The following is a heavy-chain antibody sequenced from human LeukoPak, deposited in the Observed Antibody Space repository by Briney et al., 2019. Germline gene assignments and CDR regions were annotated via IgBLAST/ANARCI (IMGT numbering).Heavy chain of an antibody. J-gene: IGHJ5*02. V-gene: IGHV3-30*03. Sequence: PGKSLRLSCAASGSGFTKYAMHWVRQAPGRGLEWVAVISYDGSDEYYGHSVKGRYTISRDNSKNTVFLQMYRLRSADTAIYFCATGAQRGGDSALHFDLWGPGTLVTVSS. D-gene: IGHD2-21*02. CDR1: GSGFTKYA. CDR2: ISYDGSDE. CDR3: ATGAQRGGDSALHFDL.